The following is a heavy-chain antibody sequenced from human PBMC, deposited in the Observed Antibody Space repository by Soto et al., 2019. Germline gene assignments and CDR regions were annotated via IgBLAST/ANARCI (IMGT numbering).Heavy chain of an antibody. Sequence: QVQLVQSGAEVKKPGSSVKVSCKASGGTFSSFAIIWVRQAPGQGLEWMGGVIPIFGTTDYAQKFQGRVTIIADESTSTAYMELRSLRSEDTAVYYCAREAAAGTNRFDPWGQGTLVIVSS. D-gene: IGHD6-13*01. V-gene: IGHV1-69*01. CDR3: AREAAAGTNRFDP. J-gene: IGHJ5*02. CDR2: VIPIFGTT. CDR1: GGTFSSFA.